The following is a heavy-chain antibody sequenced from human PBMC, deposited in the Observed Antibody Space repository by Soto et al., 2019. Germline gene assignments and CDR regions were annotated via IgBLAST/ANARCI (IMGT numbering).Heavy chain of an antibody. CDR3: DRFGGDSELNWFDP. CDR2: IYYSGST. Sequence: PSDTLSLTCTVSGGSLSSSSYYWGWLRQPPGKGLEWIGNIYYSGSTFYNPSLKSRVTISVDTSKNQFSLKLSSVTAADTAVYYCDRFGGDSELNWFDPWGQGTLVPVSS. V-gene: IGHV4-39*07. D-gene: IGHD2-21*02. CDR1: GGSLSSSSYY. J-gene: IGHJ5*02.